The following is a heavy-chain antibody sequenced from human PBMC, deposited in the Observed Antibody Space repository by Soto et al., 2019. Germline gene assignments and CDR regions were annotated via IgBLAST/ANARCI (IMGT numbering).Heavy chain of an antibody. CDR2: VYHSEKT. J-gene: IGHJ2*01. V-gene: IGHV4-59*02. Sequence: QVQLQESGPGLVKPSETLSLTCTVSGDYVTSHYWSWIRQPPGKGLEWIGYVYHSEKTDSSPSRKGRFTISMDTSKTQISLSLTSVTAADTAVYYCARPRGVAPAVWDFDLWGRGTLVTVSS. D-gene: IGHD2-8*01. CDR1: GDYVTSHY. CDR3: ARPRGVAPAVWDFDL.